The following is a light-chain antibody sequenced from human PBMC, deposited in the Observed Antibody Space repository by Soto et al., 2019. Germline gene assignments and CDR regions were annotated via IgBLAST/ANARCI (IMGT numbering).Light chain of an antibody. CDR2: DAS. CDR1: QSVSSY. CDR3: QQRSNWPRSIT. V-gene: IGKV3-11*01. J-gene: IGKJ5*01. Sequence: EIVLTHSPATLSLSPCERATLSFSASQSVSSYLAWYQQKPGQAPRLLIYDASNRATGIPARFSGSGSGTDFTLTISSLEPEDFAVYYCQQRSNWPRSITFGQGTRLEIK.